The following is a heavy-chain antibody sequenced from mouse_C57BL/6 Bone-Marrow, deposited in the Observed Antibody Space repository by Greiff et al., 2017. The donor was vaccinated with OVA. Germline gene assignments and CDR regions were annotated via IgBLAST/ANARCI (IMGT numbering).Heavy chain of an antibody. Sequence: VQLQQSGAELVRPGASVKLSCTASGFNIKDDYMHWVKQRPEQGLEWIGWIDPENGDTEYASKFQGKATITADTSSNTAYLQLSSLTSEDTAVYYCTRWLLPFDYWGQGTTLTVSS. J-gene: IGHJ2*01. CDR1: GFNIKDDY. D-gene: IGHD2-3*01. CDR2: IDPENGDT. CDR3: TRWLLPFDY. V-gene: IGHV14-4*01.